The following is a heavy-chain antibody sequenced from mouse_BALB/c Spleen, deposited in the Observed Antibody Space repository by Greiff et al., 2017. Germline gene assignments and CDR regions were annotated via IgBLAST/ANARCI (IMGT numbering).Heavy chain of an antibody. V-gene: IGHV5-4*02. CDR3: ARDRDYGSSYEGEFAY. CDR1: GFTFSDYY. D-gene: IGHD1-1*01. J-gene: IGHJ3*01. CDR2: ISDGGSYT. Sequence: EVKLVESGGGLVKPGGSLKLSCAASGFTFSDYYMYWVRQTPEKRLEWVATISDGGSYTYYPDSVKGRFTISRDNAKNNLYLQMSSLKSEDTAMYYCARDRDYGSSYEGEFAYWGQGTLVTVAA.